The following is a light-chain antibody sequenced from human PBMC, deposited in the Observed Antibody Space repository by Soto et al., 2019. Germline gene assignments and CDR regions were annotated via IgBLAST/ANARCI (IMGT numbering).Light chain of an antibody. Sequence: EIVLTQSPATLSSFPGDRVTLSCRASQNVYTYLAWYQQKPGQAPRLLIYDASNRATGIPARFSGSGSGTDFTLTISSLAPEDFAVYYCQQRGNWPITFGQGTRLEI. V-gene: IGKV3-11*01. CDR2: DAS. J-gene: IGKJ5*01. CDR1: QNVYTY. CDR3: QQRGNWPIT.